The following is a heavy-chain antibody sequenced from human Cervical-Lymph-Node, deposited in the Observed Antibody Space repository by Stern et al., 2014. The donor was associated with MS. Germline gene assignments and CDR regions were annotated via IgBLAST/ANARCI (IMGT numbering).Heavy chain of an antibody. CDR3: ARGDYSDLGLPISYLDY. V-gene: IGHV7-4-1*02. Sequence: QVQLMQSGSELKKPGASVKVSCKVSGYTFTNYAMNWVRQAPGQGLEWMGWINTNTGNPTYAQGFTGRFVFSLDTSVSTAFLQISRLKAEDTGIYYCARGDYSDLGLPISYLDYWGQGTLVTVSS. J-gene: IGHJ4*02. D-gene: IGHD2-15*01. CDR2: INTNTGNP. CDR1: GYTFTNYA.